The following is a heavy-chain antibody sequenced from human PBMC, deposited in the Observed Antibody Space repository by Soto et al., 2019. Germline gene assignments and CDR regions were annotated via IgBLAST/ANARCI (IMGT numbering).Heavy chain of an antibody. D-gene: IGHD2-15*01. V-gene: IGHV3-23*01. CDR3: AKDSTAVVAAIFDY. CDR1: GFTFSSYA. CDR2: ISGSGGST. J-gene: IGHJ4*02. Sequence: PGESLKISCAASGFTFSSYAMSWVRQAPGKGLEWVSAISGSGGSTYYADSVKGRFTISRDNSKNTLYLQMNSLRAEDTAVYYCAKDSTAVVAAIFDYWGQGTLVTVSS.